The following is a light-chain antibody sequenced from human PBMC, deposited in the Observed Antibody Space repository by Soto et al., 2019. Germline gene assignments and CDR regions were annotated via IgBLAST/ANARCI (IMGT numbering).Light chain of an antibody. CDR1: QSVSSN. CDR3: LHYNKWPRWT. J-gene: IGKJ1*01. CDR2: DAS. Sequence: EIMMTQSPAILSVSPGERAILSCRVSQSVSSNLAWYQQKPGQAPRLLIYDASSRATGIPARFSGSGSGTEFTLIISSLQSEDFAVYYCLHYNKWPRWTFGQGTKVDIK. V-gene: IGKV3-15*01.